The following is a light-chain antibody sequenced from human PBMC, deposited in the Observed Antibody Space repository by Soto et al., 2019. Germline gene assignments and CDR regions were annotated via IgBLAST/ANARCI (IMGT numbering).Light chain of an antibody. CDR3: QHYNDYSPYT. Sequence: DIQMTQSPSTLSASVGDRVTITCRASQSISNSLAWYQQKPGKAPKLLIYKESSLESGVPSRFSGRGSGTEFTLTISSLQPDDFATYYCQHYNDYSPYTFGQGTKLEIK. CDR2: KES. V-gene: IGKV1-5*03. CDR1: QSISNS. J-gene: IGKJ2*01.